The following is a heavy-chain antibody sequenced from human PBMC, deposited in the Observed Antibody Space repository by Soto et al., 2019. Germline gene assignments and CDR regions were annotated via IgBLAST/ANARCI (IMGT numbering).Heavy chain of an antibody. V-gene: IGHV4-59*01. CDR1: GDSMRIYY. D-gene: IGHD5-12*01. Sequence: SETLSLTSTVSGDSMRIYYWSWIRESPGKGLEWIGYIYYSGSTNYNPSLKSRVAISLDTSKNQFSLILSSVTAADTAVYYCARGEWLATIKPYFAYWGQGTLVTVSS. CDR3: ARGEWLATIKPYFAY. CDR2: IYYSGST. J-gene: IGHJ4*02.